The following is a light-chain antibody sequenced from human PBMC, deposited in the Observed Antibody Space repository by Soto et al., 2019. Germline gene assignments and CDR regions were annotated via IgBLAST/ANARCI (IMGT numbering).Light chain of an antibody. CDR1: QSVSSSY. CDR2: AGS. J-gene: IGKJ5*01. CDR3: HQYATPPYT. V-gene: IGKV3-20*01. Sequence: EIVLTQSPGTLSLSPGERATLSCRASQSVSSSYLAWFQQKPGQAPRLLLYAGSSRATGIPDRFSGSGSGTDFTITISRLEPEDVAVYYCHQYATPPYTFGQGTQLEIK.